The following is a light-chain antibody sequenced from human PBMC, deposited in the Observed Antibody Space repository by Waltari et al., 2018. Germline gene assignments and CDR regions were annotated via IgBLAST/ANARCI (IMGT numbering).Light chain of an antibody. J-gene: IGKJ4*01. CDR1: QSVTIN. Sequence: EIVLTQSPATLSVSPGARATPSCRASQSVTINLAWYQQKHGQAPRLLVYGASTRATGIPGRFSGSGSGTEFSLTIASLQSDDVAVYYCQQYNKWPLTFGGGSKVEIK. V-gene: IGKV3-15*01. CDR3: QQYNKWPLT. CDR2: GAS.